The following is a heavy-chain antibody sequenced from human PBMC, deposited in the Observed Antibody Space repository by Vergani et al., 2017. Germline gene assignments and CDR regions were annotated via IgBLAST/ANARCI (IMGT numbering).Heavy chain of an antibody. Sequence: QLQLQESGPGLVKPSETLSLTCTVSGGSISSSSYYWGWIRQPPGKGLEWIGRIYYSGSTYYNPSLKSRVTISVDTSKNQFSLKLSSVTAAATAVYYCAKLRNSGYDSASHFDYWGQGTLVTVSS. D-gene: IGHD5-12*01. J-gene: IGHJ4*02. CDR3: AKLRNSGYDSASHFDY. V-gene: IGHV4-39*01. CDR1: GGSISSSSYY. CDR2: IYYSGST.